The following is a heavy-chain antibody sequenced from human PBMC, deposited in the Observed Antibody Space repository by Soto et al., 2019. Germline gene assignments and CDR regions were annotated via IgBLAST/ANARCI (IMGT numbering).Heavy chain of an antibody. D-gene: IGHD1-1*01. CDR2: INAGNGNT. CDR3: AGTVFTGTTWYYYGMDV. J-gene: IGHJ6*02. CDR1: GYTFTSYA. Sequence: ASVKVSCKASGYTFTSYAMHWVRQAPGQRLEWMGWINAGNGNTKYSQKFQGRVTITRDTSASTAYMELSSLRSEDTAVYYCAGTVFTGTTWYYYGMDVWGQGTTVTVSS. V-gene: IGHV1-3*01.